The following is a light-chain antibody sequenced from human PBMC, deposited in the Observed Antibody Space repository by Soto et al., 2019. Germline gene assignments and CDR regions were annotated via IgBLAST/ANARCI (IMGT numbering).Light chain of an antibody. J-gene: IGLJ2*01. Sequence: QSALTQPASVSGSPGQSITISCTGTSSDVGSYNLVSWYQQHPGKAPKAMIYEGSKRPSGVSNRFSGSKSGNTASLTISGLQAEDEADYYCCSYAGSRTLDVVFGGGTKLTFL. CDR2: EGS. CDR3: CSYAGSRTLDVV. V-gene: IGLV2-23*03. CDR1: SSDVGSYNL.